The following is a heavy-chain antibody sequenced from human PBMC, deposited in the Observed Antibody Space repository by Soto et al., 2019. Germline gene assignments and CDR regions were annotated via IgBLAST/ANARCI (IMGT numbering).Heavy chain of an antibody. CDR2: IVVGSGNT. D-gene: IGHD4-17*01. J-gene: IGHJ3*02. Sequence: SVTAACKASGLTFIDSAVQWVRQTRGHRLDWIGWIVVGSGNTNYAQEFQGRVSITRDMSTNTVYMELSSLRSEDSAVFYCAKLRTTVKTDDIWGQGTMVTVSS. CDR1: GLTFIDSA. V-gene: IGHV1-58*01. CDR3: AKLRTTVKTDDI.